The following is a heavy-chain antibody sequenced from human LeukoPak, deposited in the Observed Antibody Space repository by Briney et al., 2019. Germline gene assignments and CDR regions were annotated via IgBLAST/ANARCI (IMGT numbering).Heavy chain of an antibody. V-gene: IGHV4-59*01. D-gene: IGHD3-9*01. CDR2: IYYSGST. CDR3: ARVRYFDWLFFDY. CDR1: GGSISSYY. J-gene: IGHJ4*02. Sequence: PSETLSLTCTVSGGSISSYYWSWIRQPPGKGLEWLGYIYYSGSTNYNPSLKSRVTISVDTSKNQFSLKLSSVTAADTAVYYCARVRYFDWLFFDYWGQGTLVTVSS.